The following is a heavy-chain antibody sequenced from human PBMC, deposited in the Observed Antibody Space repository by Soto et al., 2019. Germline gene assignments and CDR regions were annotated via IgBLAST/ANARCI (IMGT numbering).Heavy chain of an antibody. D-gene: IGHD5-12*01. CDR2: ISGSGGST. Sequence: PWGSLRLSCAASGFTFSSYAMSWVRQAPGKGLEWVSAISGSGGSTYYADSVKGRFTISRDNSKNTLYLQMTSLRAEDTAVYYCAKDPDIVVKIVDYWGQGTLVTVST. CDR3: AKDPDIVVKIVDY. J-gene: IGHJ4*02. CDR1: GFTFSSYA. V-gene: IGHV3-23*01.